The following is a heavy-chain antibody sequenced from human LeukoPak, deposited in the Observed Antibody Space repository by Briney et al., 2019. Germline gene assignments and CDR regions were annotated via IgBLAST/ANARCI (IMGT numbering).Heavy chain of an antibody. CDR2: FDPEDGET. CDR1: GYTLTELS. Sequence: GASVKVSCKVSGYTLTELSMHWVRQAPGKGLEWMGGFDPEDGETIYAQKFQGRVTMTTDTSTSTAYMELRSLRSDDTAVYYCARERDGYSNLYYFDCWGQGTLVTVSS. CDR3: ARERDGYSNLYYFDC. J-gene: IGHJ4*02. V-gene: IGHV1-24*01. D-gene: IGHD5-24*01.